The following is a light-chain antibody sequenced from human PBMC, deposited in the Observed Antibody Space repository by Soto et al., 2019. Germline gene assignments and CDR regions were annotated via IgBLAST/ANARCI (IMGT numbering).Light chain of an antibody. J-gene: IGLJ1*01. CDR3: SSYTSSSTLLYV. Sequence: QSVLTQTASVSGSPGQSITISCTGTSSDVGGYNYVSWYQQHPGKAPKLMIYDVSNRPSGVSNRFSGSKSGNTASLTISGLQAEDEADYYCSSYTSSSTLLYVVGTGTKLTVL. CDR2: DVS. V-gene: IGLV2-14*01. CDR1: SSDVGGYNY.